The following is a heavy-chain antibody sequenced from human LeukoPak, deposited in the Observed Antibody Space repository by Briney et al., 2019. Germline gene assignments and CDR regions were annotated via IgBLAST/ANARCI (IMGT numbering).Heavy chain of an antibody. V-gene: IGHV1-2*04. Sequence: GASVKVSCKASGYTFTGYYMHWVRQAPGQGLEWMGWINPNSGGTNYAQKFQGWVPMTRDTSISTAYMELSRLRSDDTAVYYCARDGPGNYGDYRISYYYGMDVWGQGTTVTVSS. CDR2: INPNSGGT. CDR3: ARDGPGNYGDYRISYYYGMDV. CDR1: GYTFTGYY. J-gene: IGHJ6*02. D-gene: IGHD4-17*01.